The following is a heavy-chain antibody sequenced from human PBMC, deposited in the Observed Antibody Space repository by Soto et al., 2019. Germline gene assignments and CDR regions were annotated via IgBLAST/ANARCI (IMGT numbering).Heavy chain of an antibody. J-gene: IGHJ5*02. CDR2: IYHSGST. V-gene: IGHV4-30-2*01. CDR3: ARALRSYDPLAP. D-gene: IGHD1-26*01. CDR1: GGSISSGGYS. Sequence: PSETLSLTCAVSGGSISSGGYSWSWIRQPPGKGLEWIGYIYHSGSTYYNPSLKSRVTISVDRSKNQFSLKLSSVTAADTAVYYCARALRSYDPLAPWGQGTLGTVSS.